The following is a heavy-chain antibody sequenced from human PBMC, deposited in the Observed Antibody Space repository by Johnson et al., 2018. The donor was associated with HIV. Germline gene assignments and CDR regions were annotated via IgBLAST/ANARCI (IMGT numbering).Heavy chain of an antibody. V-gene: IGHV3-9*01. CDR1: GFKFDDYA. CDR3: AKDILPFYFGSGRFRDACDI. D-gene: IGHD3-10*01. Sequence: VQLVESGGGLVQPGGSLRLSCVASGFKFDDYAMHWVRQVPGKGLEWVSGISWNSGSIGYAGSVMGRFSISRDNAKNALYVKMNRLRPEDTALYYCAKDILPFYFGSGRFRDACDIWGQGTMVTVSS. CDR2: ISWNSGSI. J-gene: IGHJ3*02.